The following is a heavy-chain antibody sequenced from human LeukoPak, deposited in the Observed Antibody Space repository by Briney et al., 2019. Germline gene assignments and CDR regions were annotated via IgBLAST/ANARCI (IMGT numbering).Heavy chain of an antibody. CDR2: IYHSGST. CDR3: ARVLRDTAMVIATARYYYMDV. D-gene: IGHD5-18*01. V-gene: IGHV4-38-2*01. J-gene: IGHJ6*03. Sequence: PSGTLSLTCAVSGYSISSGYYWGWIRQPPGKGLEWIGSIYHSGSTYYNPSLKSRVTISVDTSKNQFSLKLSSVTAADTAVYYCARVLRDTAMVIATARYYYMDVWGKGTTVTVSS. CDR1: GYSISSGYY.